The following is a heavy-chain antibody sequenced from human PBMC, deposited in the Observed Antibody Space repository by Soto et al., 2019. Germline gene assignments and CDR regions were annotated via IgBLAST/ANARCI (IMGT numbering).Heavy chain of an antibody. D-gene: IGHD6-13*01. CDR1: GFTFGDYY. CDR2: ISSSSSYT. CDR3: ARDPSIAAAGYYFDY. Sequence: GGSLTLSCAASGFTFGDYYMSWIRQAPGKGLEWVSYISSSSSYTNYADSVKGRFTISRDNAKNSLYLQMNSLRAEDTAVYYCARDPSIAAAGYYFDYWGQGTRVTVSS. J-gene: IGHJ4*02. V-gene: IGHV3-11*06.